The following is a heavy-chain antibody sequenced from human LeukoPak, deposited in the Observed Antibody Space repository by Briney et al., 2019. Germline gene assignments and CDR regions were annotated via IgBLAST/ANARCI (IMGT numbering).Heavy chain of an antibody. CDR2: INHSGYT. CDR1: GVPFSNYY. V-gene: IGHV4-34*01. D-gene: IGHD6-19*01. Sequence: SETLSLTCAVSGVPFSNYYWSWVRQSPRQGREWIGEINHSGYTNYNPSLKSRVTMSIDTSKNQFSLTLTSVTAADAGVYYCTRAVAGHPDWGQGTLVTVSS. J-gene: IGHJ4*01. CDR3: TRAVAGHPD.